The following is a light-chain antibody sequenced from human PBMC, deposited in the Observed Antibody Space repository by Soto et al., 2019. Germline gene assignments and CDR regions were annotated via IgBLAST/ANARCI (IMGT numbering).Light chain of an antibody. V-gene: IGLV2-14*01. J-gene: IGLJ2*01. Sequence: QSALTQPASVSGSPGQSITISCTGTSSDVGGSKYVSWYRQHPGKAPKVMIYEVSNRPSGVSSRFSGSKSGNTASLTISGLQAEDEGDYCCSSYTSSITLVFGGGTKLTVL. CDR1: SSDVGGSKY. CDR3: SSYTSSITLV. CDR2: EVS.